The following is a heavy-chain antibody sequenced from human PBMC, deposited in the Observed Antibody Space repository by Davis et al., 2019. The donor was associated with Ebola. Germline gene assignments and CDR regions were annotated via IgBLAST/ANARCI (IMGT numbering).Heavy chain of an antibody. V-gene: IGHV1-18*01. CDR3: AREGFIRRMQYQLLLPLGY. Sequence: ASVKVSCKASGGTFSSYAISWVRQAPGQGLEWMGWISAYNGNTNYAQKLQGRVTITTDTSTSTAYMELSSLRSEDTAVYYCAREGFIRRMQYQLLLPLGYWGQGTLVTVSS. D-gene: IGHD2-2*01. CDR2: ISAYNGNT. J-gene: IGHJ4*02. CDR1: GGTFSSYA.